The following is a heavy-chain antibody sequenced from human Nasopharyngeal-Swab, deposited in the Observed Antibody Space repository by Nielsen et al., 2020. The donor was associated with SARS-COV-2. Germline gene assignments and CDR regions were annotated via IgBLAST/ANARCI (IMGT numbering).Heavy chain of an antibody. Sequence: GESLKISCAASGFTFSSCGVHWVRQAPGKGLEWVAFIRSDTRNILYGDSVKGRFTISRDNSKNTLYLQMTSLRPEDTAMYYCAKDLGGSGWTYYFDSWGQGTLVTVSS. D-gene: IGHD6-19*01. CDR3: AKDLGGSGWTYYFDS. V-gene: IGHV3-30*02. J-gene: IGHJ4*02. CDR1: GFTFSSCG. CDR2: IRSDTRNI.